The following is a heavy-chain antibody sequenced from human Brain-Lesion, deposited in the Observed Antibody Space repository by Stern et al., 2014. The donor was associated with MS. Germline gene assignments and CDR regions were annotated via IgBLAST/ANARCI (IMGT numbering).Heavy chain of an antibody. CDR3: AKNPGGFTID. J-gene: IGHJ4*02. CDR2: ISYDGSNK. Sequence: MQLVESGGGVVQPGRSRRVSCAASGFTFSSYDLHWVSQGPGKGLEWVASISYDGSNKYYADSVKGRFTISRDNSKNTLFLQMNSLRTEDTAVYYCAKNPGGFTIDCGQGTLVTVFS. V-gene: IGHV3-30*18. CDR1: GFTFSSYD. D-gene: IGHD3-3*01.